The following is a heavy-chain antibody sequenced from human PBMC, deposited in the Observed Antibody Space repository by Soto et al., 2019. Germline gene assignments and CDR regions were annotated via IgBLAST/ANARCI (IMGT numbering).Heavy chain of an antibody. D-gene: IGHD2-2*01. J-gene: IGHJ4*02. CDR1: GFTFDDYA. V-gene: IGHV3-9*01. CDR2: ISWNSGSI. Sequence: PGGSLRLSCAASGFTFDDYAMHWVRQAPGKGLEWVSGISWNSGSIGYADSVKGRFTISRDNAKNSLYLQMNSLRAEDTALYYCAKDVAAAYYFDYWGQGTLVTVSS. CDR3: AKDVAAAYYFDY.